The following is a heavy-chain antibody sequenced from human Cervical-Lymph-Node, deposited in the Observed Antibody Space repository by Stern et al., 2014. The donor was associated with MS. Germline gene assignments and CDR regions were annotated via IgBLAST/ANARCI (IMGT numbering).Heavy chain of an antibody. V-gene: IGHV3-33*01. CDR3: ASAYSSSHYYFDY. D-gene: IGHD6-13*01. Sequence: MQLVETGGGVVQPGRSLRLSCAASGFSFSRYAMHWVRQAPGKGLEWVALLWYDGSNPYYADSVTGRFTISRDNFKNTLYLQMNSLRAEDTAVYYCASAYSSSHYYFDYWGQGTLVTVSS. CDR2: LWYDGSNP. J-gene: IGHJ4*02. CDR1: GFSFSRYA.